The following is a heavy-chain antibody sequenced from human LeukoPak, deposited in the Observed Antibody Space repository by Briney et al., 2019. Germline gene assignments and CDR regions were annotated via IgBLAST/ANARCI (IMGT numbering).Heavy chain of an antibody. CDR1: RFXFSQAW. CDR2: IKSESDGGTT. J-gene: IGHJ5*02. CDR3: TTSGWFDH. V-gene: IGHV3-15*01. D-gene: IGHD1-26*01. Sequence: GGSLRLSCVASRFXFSQAWTSWVRQAPGKGLEWVGRIKSESDGGTTDYAAPVKGRFTISRDDSKNTLFLQMNSLQTEDTAVYYCTTSGWFDHWGQGTLVTVSS.